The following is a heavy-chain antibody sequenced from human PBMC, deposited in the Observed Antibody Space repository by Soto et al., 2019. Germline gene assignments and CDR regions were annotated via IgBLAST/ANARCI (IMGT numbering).Heavy chain of an antibody. J-gene: IGHJ4*02. D-gene: IGHD2-15*01. CDR3: VRCGPCSGGSCDLNLDFSGDSVGFDY. V-gene: IGHV3-33*01. CDR2: IGYEGTNK. Sequence: GGSLRLSCVASDFAFSNYGMHWVRQAPGKGLEWLALIGYEGTNKYYGDSVKGRFTVSRDNSKKTLYLQMNSLRADDTGVYYCVRCGPCSGGSCDLNLDFSGDSVGFDYWAQGSLVTVAS. CDR1: DFAFSNYG.